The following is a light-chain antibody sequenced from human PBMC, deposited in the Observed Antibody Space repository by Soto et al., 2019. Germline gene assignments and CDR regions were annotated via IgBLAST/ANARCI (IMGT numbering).Light chain of an antibody. Sequence: QSVLTQPASVSGSPGQSITISCTGTSSDVGGYNYVSWYQQHPGKAPKLMIYDVSNRPSGVSNRFSGSKSGNTASLTISGLQAEDEADYYCSSYTSSRTLLYVFGTGTKLT. J-gene: IGLJ1*01. CDR2: DVS. V-gene: IGLV2-14*01. CDR1: SSDVGGYNY. CDR3: SSYTSSRTLLYV.